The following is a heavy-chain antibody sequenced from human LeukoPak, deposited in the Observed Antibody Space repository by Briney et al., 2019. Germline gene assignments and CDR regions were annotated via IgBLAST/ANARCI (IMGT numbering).Heavy chain of an antibody. J-gene: IGHJ4*02. CDR2: IKQDGSEK. Sequence: PGGSLRLSCAASGFTFSSYWMSWVRQAPGKGLEWVANIKQDGSEKYYVDSVKGRFTISRDNAKNSLYLQMNSLRAEDTAVYYCARDLFDGGSSWYGLDYWGQGTLVTVSS. CDR3: ARDLFDGGSSWYGLDY. D-gene: IGHD6-13*01. V-gene: IGHV3-7*01. CDR1: GFTFSSYW.